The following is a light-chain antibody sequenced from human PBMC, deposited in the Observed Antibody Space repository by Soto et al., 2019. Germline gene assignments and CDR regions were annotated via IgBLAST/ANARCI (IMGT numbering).Light chain of an antibody. CDR1: SGSVSTANN. V-gene: IGLV8-61*01. Sequence: QTVVTQESSFSVSPGGTVTLTCGLISGSVSTANNPNWYQQTPGLAPRTLIYSTSTRSSGVPDRFSGSILWNKAALTSTGAQADDESDYYCALFMGNGISVFGTGTKLTVL. CDR3: ALFMGNGISV. CDR2: STS. J-gene: IGLJ1*01.